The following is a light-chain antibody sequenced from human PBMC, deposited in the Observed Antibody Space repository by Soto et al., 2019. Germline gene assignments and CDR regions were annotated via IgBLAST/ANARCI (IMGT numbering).Light chain of an antibody. J-gene: IGLJ3*02. V-gene: IGLV2-14*01. CDR1: SSDVGGYNY. Sequence: QSALTQPASVSGSPGQSITISCTGTSSDVGGYNYVSWYQQHPGKAPKLMIYEVSNRPSGVSNRFSGSKSGNTASLTISGLQADDGADYFCISYTSSSILWVFGGGTQLTVL. CDR3: ISYTSSSILWV. CDR2: EVS.